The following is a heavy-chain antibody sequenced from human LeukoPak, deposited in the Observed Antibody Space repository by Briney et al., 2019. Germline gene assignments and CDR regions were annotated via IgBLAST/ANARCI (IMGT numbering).Heavy chain of an antibody. D-gene: IGHD4-11*01. V-gene: IGHV1-69*13. CDR2: IIPIFGTA. CDR3: ARGRDYRVGYYYYGMDV. CDR1: GGTFSSYA. Sequence: SVKVSCKASGGTFSSYAISWVRQAPGQGLEWMGGIIPIFGTANYAQKFQGRVTITADESTSTAYMELSSLRSEDTAVYYCARGRDYRVGYYYYGMDVWGQGATVTVSS. J-gene: IGHJ6*02.